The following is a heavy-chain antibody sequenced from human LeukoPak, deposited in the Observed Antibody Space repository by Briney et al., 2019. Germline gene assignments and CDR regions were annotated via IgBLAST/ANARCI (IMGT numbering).Heavy chain of an antibody. J-gene: IGHJ4*02. V-gene: IGHV1-46*01. CDR1: GYPFTGYY. CDR3: ARRLLSVTGPFDY. Sequence: GASVKVSCKASGYPFTGYYMHWVRQAPGQGLEWMGIINPNGGSTSYAQKFQGRVTMTRDMSTSTVYMELSSLTSEDTAVYYCARRLLSVTGPFDYWGQGTLVTVSS. D-gene: IGHD6-19*01. CDR2: INPNGGST.